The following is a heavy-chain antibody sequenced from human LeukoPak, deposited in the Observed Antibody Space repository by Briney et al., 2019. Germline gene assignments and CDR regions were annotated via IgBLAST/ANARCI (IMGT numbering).Heavy chain of an antibody. D-gene: IGHD4-17*01. CDR3: ARGHTAVTRHFDF. J-gene: IGHJ4*02. V-gene: IGHV3-21*01. Sequence: SGGTLRLSCAASGFTFSSHGMTWVRQAPGKGLEWVSIISSGSSAIFSADALKGRFTISRDDAKNLLYLDMNSLRAEDTAVYYCARGHTAVTRHFDFWGQGTLVTVSS. CDR2: ISSGSSAI. CDR1: GFTFSSHG.